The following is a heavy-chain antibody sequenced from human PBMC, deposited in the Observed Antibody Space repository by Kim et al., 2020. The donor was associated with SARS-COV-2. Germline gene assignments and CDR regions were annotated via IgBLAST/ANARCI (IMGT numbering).Heavy chain of an antibody. Sequence: GGSLRLSCAASGFNIKTYAMHWVRQAPGKGLEGVAAITYDGSNGYYGDSVKGRFTISRDNSKNTLSLQMNSLTANDMAVYYCTRENDAFDIWGQGTLVTVSS. CDR1: GFNIKTYA. CDR3: TRENDAFDI. J-gene: IGHJ4*02. CDR2: ITYDGSNG. V-gene: IGHV3-30*03.